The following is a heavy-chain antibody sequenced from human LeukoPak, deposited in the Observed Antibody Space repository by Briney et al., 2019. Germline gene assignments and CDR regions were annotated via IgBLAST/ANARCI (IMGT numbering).Heavy chain of an antibody. CDR1: GFTFSSYG. J-gene: IGHJ4*02. CDR2: IRYDGSNK. D-gene: IGHD6-19*01. CDR3: AKDRREYSSGWYLDY. Sequence: PGGSLRLSCAASGFTFSSYGMHWVRQAPGKGLEWVAFIRYDGSNKYYADSVKGRFTISRDNSKNTLYLQMNSLRAEDTAVYYCAKDRREYSSGWYLDYWGRGTLVTVSS. V-gene: IGHV3-30*02.